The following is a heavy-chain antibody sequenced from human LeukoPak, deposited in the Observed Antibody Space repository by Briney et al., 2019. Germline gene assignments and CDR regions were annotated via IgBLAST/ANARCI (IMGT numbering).Heavy chain of an antibody. CDR3: ATVDTAMGCFDY. J-gene: IGHJ4*02. CDR2: IYNSRST. CDR1: RGCSMNHY. D-gene: IGHD5-18*01. Sequence: SVTLSLTRSLSRGCSMNHYWSWIRQPPATGLEWIGYIYNSRSTNGSTAYGSSLKSRVTISVDTSKDQFSLKLSSVAAADTAAYYCATVDTAMGCFDYWGQGTLVTVSS. V-gene: IGHV4-59*11.